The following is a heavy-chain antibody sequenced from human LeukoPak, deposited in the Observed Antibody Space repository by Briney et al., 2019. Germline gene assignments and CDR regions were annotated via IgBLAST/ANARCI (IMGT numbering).Heavy chain of an antibody. J-gene: IGHJ4*02. CDR2: ISGSGGST. CDR3: AKDPVAVWGGSGLWGRTSRSFSAFYFDY. CDR1: GFTFSSYA. V-gene: IGHV3-23*01. Sequence: PGGSLRLSCAASGFTFSSYAMSWVRQAPGKGLEWVSAISGSGGSTYYADSVKGRFSISRDNSENTLYLQVNSLRAEDTAVYYCAKDPVAVWGGSGLWGRTSRSFSAFYFDYWGQGTLVTVSS. D-gene: IGHD3-10*01.